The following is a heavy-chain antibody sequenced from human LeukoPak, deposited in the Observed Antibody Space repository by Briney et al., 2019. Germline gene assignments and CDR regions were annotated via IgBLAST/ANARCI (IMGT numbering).Heavy chain of an antibody. CDR1: GGSISSGGYY. CDR3: ARDDSSGFDAFDI. CDR2: IYYSGST. J-gene: IGHJ3*02. Sequence: SQTLSLTCTVSGGSISSGGYYWSWIRQHPGKGLEWIGDIYYSGSTYYNPSLKSRVTISVDTSKNQFSLKLSSVTAADTAVYYCARDDSSGFDAFDIWGQGTMVTASS. D-gene: IGHD3-22*01. V-gene: IGHV4-31*03.